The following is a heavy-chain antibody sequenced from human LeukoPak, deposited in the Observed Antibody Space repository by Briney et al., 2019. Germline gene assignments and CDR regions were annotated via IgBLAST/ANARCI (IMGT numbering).Heavy chain of an antibody. CDR3: ARDGYYYDSSGYTVLDY. D-gene: IGHD3-22*01. V-gene: IGHV3-7*01. CDR2: IKEDGSAK. J-gene: IGHJ4*02. Sequence: GGSLRLSCAASGFTFKSAWMTWVRQAPGKGLEWVANIKEDGSAKNYIDSVKGRFTISRDNTKNSLYMQLTSLRAEDTAVYYCARDGYYYDSSGYTVLDYWGQGTLVTVSS. CDR1: GFTFKSAW.